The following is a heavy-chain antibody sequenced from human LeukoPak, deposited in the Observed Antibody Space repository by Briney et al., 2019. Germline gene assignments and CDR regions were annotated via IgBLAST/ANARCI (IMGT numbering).Heavy chain of an antibody. J-gene: IGHJ3*02. CDR3: ARGQELRFLEWLSPGAFDI. CDR2: IIPILGIA. Sequence: SVKVSCKAPGGTFSSYTISWVRQAPGQGLEWMGRIIPILGIANYAQKFQGRVTITADKSTSTAYMELSSLRSEDTAVYYCARGQELRFLEWLSPGAFDIWGQGTMVTVSS. D-gene: IGHD3-3*01. V-gene: IGHV1-69*10. CDR1: GGTFSSYT.